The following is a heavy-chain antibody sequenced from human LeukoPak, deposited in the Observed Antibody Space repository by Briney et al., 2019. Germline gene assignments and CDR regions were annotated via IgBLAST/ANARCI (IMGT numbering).Heavy chain of an antibody. J-gene: IGHJ4*02. Sequence: PGGSLRLSCAASGSTFSDYYMSWIRQAPGKGLEWVSYICGSGRTIYYADSVKGRFTISRDNAKNSVYLQMNNLGAEDTAVYYCARDRLGDYDHSGYYDKWGQGTLVTVSS. CDR2: ICGSGRTI. D-gene: IGHD3-22*01. V-gene: IGHV3-11*01. CDR1: GSTFSDYY. CDR3: ARDRLGDYDHSGYYDK.